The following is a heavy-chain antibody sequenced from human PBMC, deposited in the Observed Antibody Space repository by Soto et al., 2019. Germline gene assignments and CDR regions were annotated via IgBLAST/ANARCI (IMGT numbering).Heavy chain of an antibody. CDR1: GASISSDY. D-gene: IGHD3-3*01. V-gene: IGHV4-59*08. CDR3: ARYYDFWTGLDY. J-gene: IGHJ4*02. Sequence: QVQLQESGPGLVKASETLSLTCSVSGASISSDYWSWIRQPPEKGLEWIGYMHHSGTANYNPSLKSRVTISVDTSKNQFSLKLNSVTAADTAVYYCARYYDFWTGLDYWGQRTLVTVSS. CDR2: MHHSGTA.